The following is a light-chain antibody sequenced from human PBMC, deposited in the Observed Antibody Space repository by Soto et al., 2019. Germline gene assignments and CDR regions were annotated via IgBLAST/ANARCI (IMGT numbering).Light chain of an antibody. Sequence: EILLTQSPATLSVSPGETATLSCRASQNVFSDLAWYQQKPGQAPRLLVYGATTRATDAPAKFRGRGSRTEFRLTISSLQSEDSATYYCQQYPSWRRTFGQGSSVEI. J-gene: IGKJ1*01. CDR2: GAT. CDR3: QQYPSWRRT. CDR1: QNVFSD. V-gene: IGKV3-15*01.